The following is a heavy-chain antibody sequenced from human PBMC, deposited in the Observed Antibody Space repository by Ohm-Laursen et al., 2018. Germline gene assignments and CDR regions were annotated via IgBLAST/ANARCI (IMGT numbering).Heavy chain of an antibody. CDR3: ATFIHYYDSSGYYYAGWFDP. CDR2: IYYSGST. Sequence: GTLSLTCTVSGGSISSYYWSWIRQPPGKGLEWIGYIYYSGSTNYNPSLKSRVTISVDTSKNQFSLKLSSVTAADTAVYYCATFIHYYDSSGYYYAGWFDPWGQGTLVTVSS. J-gene: IGHJ5*02. D-gene: IGHD3-22*01. CDR1: GGSISSYY. V-gene: IGHV4-59*08.